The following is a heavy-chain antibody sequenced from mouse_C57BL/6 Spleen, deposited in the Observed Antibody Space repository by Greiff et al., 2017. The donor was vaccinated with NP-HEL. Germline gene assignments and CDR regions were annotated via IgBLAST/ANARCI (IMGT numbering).Heavy chain of an antibody. Sequence: VQLQQSGPGLVQPSQSLSITCTVSGFSLTSYGVHWVRQSPGKGLEWLGVIWSGGSTDYNAAFISRLSISKDNSKSQVFFKMNSLQAADTAIYYCASGAYWGQGTLVTVSA. CDR2: IWSGGST. J-gene: IGHJ3*01. V-gene: IGHV2-2*01. CDR3: ASGAY. CDR1: GFSLTSYG.